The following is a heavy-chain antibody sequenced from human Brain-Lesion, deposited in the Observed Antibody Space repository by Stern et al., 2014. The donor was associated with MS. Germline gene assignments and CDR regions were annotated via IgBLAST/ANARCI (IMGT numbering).Heavy chain of an antibody. CDR1: GYTFSSYD. D-gene: IGHD2-2*01. CDR2: MNPYSGNT. J-gene: IGHJ4*02. V-gene: IGHV1-8*01. CDR3: ARAVRNQLLIEY. Sequence: MQLVESGAEVKKPGASVKVSCKASGYTFSSYDITWVRQASGHGLEWMGWMNPYSGNTGYAQKFKGRGSMTSDPSISTVYRELTSLTSDDTAVYFCARAVRNQLLIEYWGQGTLVTVSS.